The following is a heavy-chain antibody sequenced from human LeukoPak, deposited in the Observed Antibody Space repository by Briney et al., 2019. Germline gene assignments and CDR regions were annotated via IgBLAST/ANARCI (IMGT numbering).Heavy chain of an antibody. CDR1: GGSICSYLSISTSY. V-gene: IGHV4-61*01. CDR2: IYHRETT. D-gene: IGHD5-12*01. J-gene: IGHJ4*02. CDR3: ARAYSGYPDHYFDY. Sequence: SETPSLTCTVSGGSICSYLSISTSYWSWIRHPPGKGREWIWHIYHRETTNYNPSLKSRLPMSMDTSKNQFSLKLSSVTAADTAVYYCARAYSGYPDHYFDYWGQGTLVTVSS.